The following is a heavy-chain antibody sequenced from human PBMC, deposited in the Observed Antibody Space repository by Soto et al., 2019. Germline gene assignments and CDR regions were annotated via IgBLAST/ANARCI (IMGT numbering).Heavy chain of an antibody. V-gene: IGHV4-30-4*01. J-gene: IGHJ4*02. CDR1: GGSISTGDYY. Sequence: QVQLQESGPGLVKPSQTLSLTCTVSGGSISTGDYYWSWIRQSPGKGLEWIGYIYYRGTTFYNPSLKSRVTISVDTSNNQFSLKLSSVTAADTAVYYWARRIVTPTPYDFDHWGQGTLVTVSS. CDR3: ARRIVTPTPYDFDH. CDR2: IYYRGTT. D-gene: IGHD1-26*01.